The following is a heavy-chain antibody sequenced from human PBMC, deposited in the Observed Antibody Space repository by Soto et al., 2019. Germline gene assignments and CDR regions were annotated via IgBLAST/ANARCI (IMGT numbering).Heavy chain of an antibody. D-gene: IGHD6-19*01. Sequence: GGSLRLSCAASGFTFSSYAMHWVRQAPGKGLEWVAVISYDGSNKYYADSVKGRFTISRDNSKNTLYLQMNSLRAEDTAVYYCARVFQIAVAGIDHWGQGTLVTVSS. J-gene: IGHJ4*02. V-gene: IGHV3-30-3*01. CDR3: ARVFQIAVAGIDH. CDR2: ISYDGSNK. CDR1: GFTFSSYA.